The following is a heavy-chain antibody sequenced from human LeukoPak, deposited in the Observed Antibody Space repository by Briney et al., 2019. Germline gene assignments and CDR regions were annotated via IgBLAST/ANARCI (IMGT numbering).Heavy chain of an antibody. CDR3: ARSRSSGWDNFDY. V-gene: IGHV1-2*02. D-gene: IGHD6-19*01. J-gene: IGHJ4*02. CDR2: MNPNSGVT. CDR1: GYTFTGYY. Sequence: ASVKVSCKASGYTFTGYYMHWVRQAPGQGLEWVGWMNPNSGVTNYAQKFQGRVTMTRDTSISTAYMELNRLRADETAVYYCARSRSSGWDNFDYWGQGTLVTVSS.